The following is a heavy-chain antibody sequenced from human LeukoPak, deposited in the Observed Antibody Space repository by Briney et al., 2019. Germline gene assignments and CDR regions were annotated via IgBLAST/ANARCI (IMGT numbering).Heavy chain of an antibody. CDR3: AKDRGNYVWGSYRYSYLGD. V-gene: IGHV3-43*02. J-gene: IGHJ4*02. Sequence: GGSLRLSCAASGFTFDDYAMHWVRQAPGKGLEWVSLISGDGGSTYYAGSVKGRFTISRDNSKNSLYLQMNSLRTEDTALYYCAKDRGNYVWGSYRYSYLGDWGQGTLVTVSS. CDR1: GFTFDDYA. CDR2: ISGDGGST. D-gene: IGHD3-16*02.